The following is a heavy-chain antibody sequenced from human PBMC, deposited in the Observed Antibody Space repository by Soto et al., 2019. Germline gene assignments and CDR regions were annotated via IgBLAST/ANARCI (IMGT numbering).Heavy chain of an antibody. Sequence: QVQLVQSGAEVKKPGASVKVSCKASGYTFTSYGISWVRQAPGQGLEWMGWIRPYNGNTNYAQKLQGRFIMTTDTSTSTGSMELRSLRSDDTAVYYFARDAPPEYYWGQGTLVTVSS. CDR2: IRPYNGNT. CDR1: GYTFTSYG. V-gene: IGHV1-18*01. D-gene: IGHD3-10*01. CDR3: ARDAPPEYY. J-gene: IGHJ4*02.